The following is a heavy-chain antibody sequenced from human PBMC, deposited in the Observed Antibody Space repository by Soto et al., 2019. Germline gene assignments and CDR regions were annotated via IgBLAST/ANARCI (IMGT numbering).Heavy chain of an antibody. Sequence: QVQLQQWGAGLLKPSETLSLTCAVYGGSFSGYYWSWIRQPPGKGLEWIGEINHSGRTNYKPSLKSRVTISVDTSKNQFSLKLSSVTAADTAVHYCARWSGLRFLEWLDYYCMDVWGQGTTVTVSS. D-gene: IGHD3-3*01. V-gene: IGHV4-34*01. CDR3: ARWSGLRFLEWLDYYCMDV. CDR1: GGSFSGYY. CDR2: INHSGRT. J-gene: IGHJ6*02.